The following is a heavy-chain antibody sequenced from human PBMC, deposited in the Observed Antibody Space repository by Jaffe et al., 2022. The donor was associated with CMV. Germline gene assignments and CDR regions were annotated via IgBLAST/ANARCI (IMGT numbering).Heavy chain of an antibody. CDR3: ARSFGRFRGGDLSFNWFDP. J-gene: IGHJ5*02. V-gene: IGHV1-2*02. CDR2: INPNSGGT. D-gene: IGHD3-16*02. Sequence: QVQLVQSGAEVKKPGASVKVSCKASEYTFAAYYMHWLRQAPGQGLEWIGWINPNSGGTNYAQKYQGRVTMTRDTSISTAYMQLTGLRSDDTALYYCARSFGRFRGGDLSFNWFDPWGQGTLVIVSS. CDR1: EYTFAAYY.